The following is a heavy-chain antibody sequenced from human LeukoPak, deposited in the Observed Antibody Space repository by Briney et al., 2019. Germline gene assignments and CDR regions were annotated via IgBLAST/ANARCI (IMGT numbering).Heavy chain of an antibody. Sequence: GGSLRLSCAASGFTFSSYGMHWVRQAPGKGLEWVAFIRYDGSNKYYADSVKGRFTISRDNSKNTLYLQMNSLRAEDTAVYYCARDVRLGELSLFDYFDYWGQGTLVTVSS. CDR3: ARDVRLGELSLFDYFDY. J-gene: IGHJ4*02. CDR1: GFTFSSYG. CDR2: IRYDGSNK. D-gene: IGHD3-16*02. V-gene: IGHV3-30*02.